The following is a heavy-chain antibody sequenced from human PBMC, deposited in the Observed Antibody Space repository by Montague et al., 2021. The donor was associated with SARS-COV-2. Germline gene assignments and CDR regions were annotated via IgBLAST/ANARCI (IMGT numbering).Heavy chain of an antibody. J-gene: IGHJ6*02. CDR1: SGSISTYY. D-gene: IGHD3-10*01. CDR2: VYYSGST. V-gene: IGHV4-59*01. CDR3: ASGADDYYYAMDV. Sequence: SETLSLTCTVSSGSISTYYWSWIRQPPGKGLKWMGYVYYSGSTNYNPSLKSRVTISVDTSKNQFSLKLRSVTAADAAVYYCASGADDYYYAMDVWGQGTTVTVSS.